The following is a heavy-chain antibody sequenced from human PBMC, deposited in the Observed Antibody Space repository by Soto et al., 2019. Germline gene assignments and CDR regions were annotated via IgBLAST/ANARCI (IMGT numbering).Heavy chain of an antibody. CDR3: ARGADPITMIVVVIGNAFDI. J-gene: IGHJ3*02. Sequence: PGESLKISCKGSGYSFAGYWITWVRQKPGKGLEWMGRIDPSDSQTYYSPSFRGHVTISADKSISTAYLQWSSLKASDTAMYYCARGADPITMIVVVIGNAFDIWGQGTMVTVSS. V-gene: IGHV5-10-1*01. D-gene: IGHD3-22*01. CDR1: GYSFAGYW. CDR2: IDPSDSQT.